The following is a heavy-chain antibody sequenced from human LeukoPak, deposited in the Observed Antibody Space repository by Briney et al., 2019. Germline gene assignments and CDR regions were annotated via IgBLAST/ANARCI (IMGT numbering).Heavy chain of an antibody. CDR3: ARTYNDFWSGYSRPNWFDP. CDR2: IYYSGST. V-gene: IGHV4-39*01. CDR1: GGSISSSSYY. J-gene: IGHJ5*02. Sequence: SETLSLTCTVSGGSISSSSYYWGWIRQPPRKGLEWIGSIYYSGSTYYNPSLKSRVTISVDTSKNQFSLKLSSVTAADTAVYYCARTYNDFWSGYSRPNWFDPWGQGTLVTVPS. D-gene: IGHD3-3*01.